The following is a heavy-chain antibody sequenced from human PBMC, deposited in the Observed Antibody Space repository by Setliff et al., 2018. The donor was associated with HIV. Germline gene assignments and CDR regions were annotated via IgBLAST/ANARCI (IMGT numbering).Heavy chain of an antibody. Sequence: ASVKVSCKTSGYTLTDYFMHWVRQAPGQGLEWMGWIHPNSGGTVYAQKFQGRVTMTRDTSIGTAYTALSRLRSDDTAVYYCARQFSNSLDYWGQGALVTVSS. CDR2: IHPNSGGT. V-gene: IGHV1-2*02. J-gene: IGHJ4*02. CDR3: ARQFSNSLDY. D-gene: IGHD2-8*01. CDR1: GYTLTDYF.